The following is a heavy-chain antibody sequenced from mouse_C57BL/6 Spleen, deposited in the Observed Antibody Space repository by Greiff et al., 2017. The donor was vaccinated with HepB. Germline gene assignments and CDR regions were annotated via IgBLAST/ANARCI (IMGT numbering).Heavy chain of an antibody. CDR1: GYTFTSYW. V-gene: IGHV1-72*01. CDR2: IDPNSGGT. CDR3: AREGSTVVATGYFDY. J-gene: IGHJ2*01. Sequence: VQLQQSGAELVKPGASVKLSCKASGYTFTSYWMHWVKQRPGRGLEWIGRIDPNSGGTKYNEKFKSKATLTVDKPSRTAYMQLSSLTSEDSAVYYCAREGSTVVATGYFDYWGQGTTLTVSS. D-gene: IGHD1-1*01.